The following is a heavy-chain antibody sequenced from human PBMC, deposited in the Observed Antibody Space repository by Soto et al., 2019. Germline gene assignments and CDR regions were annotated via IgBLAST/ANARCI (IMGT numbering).Heavy chain of an antibody. J-gene: IGHJ6*03. V-gene: IGHV3-23*01. Sequence: EVQLLESGGGLVQPGGSLRLSCAASGFTFSSYAMSWVRQAPGKGLEWVSAISGSGGSTYYAASVKGRFTISRDNSMNTRYLQMNSLRAEDTAVYYCARGYYYYYYMDVWGKGTTVTVSS. CDR3: ARGYYYYYYMDV. CDR2: ISGSGGST. CDR1: GFTFSSYA.